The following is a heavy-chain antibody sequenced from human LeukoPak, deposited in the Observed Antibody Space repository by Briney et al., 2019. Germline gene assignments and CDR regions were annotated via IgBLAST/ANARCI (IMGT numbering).Heavy chain of an antibody. CDR2: INSDGSST. CDR1: GFTFSSYW. Sequence: PGGSLRLSCAASGFTFSSYWMHWVRQAPGKGLVWVSRINSDGSSTSYADSVKGRFTIPRDNAKNTLYLLMNSLRAEDTAVYYCARDLYGDYDLDYWGQGTLVTVSS. D-gene: IGHD4-17*01. CDR3: ARDLYGDYDLDY. V-gene: IGHV3-74*01. J-gene: IGHJ4*02.